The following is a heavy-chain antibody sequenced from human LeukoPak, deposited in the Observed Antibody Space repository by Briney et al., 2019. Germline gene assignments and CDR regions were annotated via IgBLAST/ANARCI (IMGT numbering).Heavy chain of an antibody. J-gene: IGHJ6*02. V-gene: IGHV3-64*01. CDR1: GFTFSSYA. CDR3: AKEWMGGTTGQYYYYGMDV. Sequence: GGSLRLSCAASGFTFSSYAMHWVRQAPGKGLEYVSAISSNGGSTYYANSVKGRFTISRDNSKNTLYLQMGSLRAEDMAVYYCAKEWMGGTTGQYYYYGMDVWGQGTTVTVSS. CDR2: ISSNGGST. D-gene: IGHD1-1*01.